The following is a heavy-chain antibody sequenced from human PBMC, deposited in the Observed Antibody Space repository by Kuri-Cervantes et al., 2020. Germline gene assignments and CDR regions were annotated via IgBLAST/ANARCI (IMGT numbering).Heavy chain of an antibody. D-gene: IGHD2-15*01. Sequence: GESLKISCAASGFTFSSYSMNWVRQAPGKGLEWVSSISSSSSYIYYADSVTGRFTISRDNAKNTLYLQMNSLRAEDTAVYYCARDEGWSALDYWGQGTLVTVSS. CDR3: ARDEGWSALDY. V-gene: IGHV3-21*01. CDR2: ISSSSSYI. J-gene: IGHJ4*02. CDR1: GFTFSSYS.